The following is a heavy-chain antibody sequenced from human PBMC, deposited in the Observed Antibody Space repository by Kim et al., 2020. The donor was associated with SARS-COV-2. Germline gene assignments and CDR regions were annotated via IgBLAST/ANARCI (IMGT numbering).Heavy chain of an antibody. V-gene: IGHV3-66*01. J-gene: IGHJ4*02. CDR3: ARVISGYYDSLYFDY. Sequence: DSVKGRFTISRDNSKNTLYLQMNSLRAEDTAVYYCARVISGYYDSLYFDYWGQGTLVTVSS. D-gene: IGHD3-9*01.